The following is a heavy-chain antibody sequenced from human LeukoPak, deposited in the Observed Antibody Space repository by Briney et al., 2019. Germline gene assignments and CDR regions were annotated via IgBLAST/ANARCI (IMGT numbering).Heavy chain of an antibody. CDR3: ARKATDFDD. CDR2: ISSTSNTI. V-gene: IGHV3-48*02. J-gene: IGHJ4*02. D-gene: IGHD1-1*01. CDR1: EFTVSTNY. Sequence: PGGSLRLSCAASEFTVSTNYMTWVRQAPGKGLEWVSYISSTSNTIYYADSVKGRFTISGDNAENSLYLQMNSLRDEDTAVYYCARKATDFDDWGQGTLVTVSS.